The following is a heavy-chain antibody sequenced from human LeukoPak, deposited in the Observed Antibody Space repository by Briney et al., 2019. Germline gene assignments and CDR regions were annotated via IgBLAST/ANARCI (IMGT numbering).Heavy chain of an antibody. Sequence: PSETLSLTCDVYGGSFSGYYWNWIRQPPGKALEWIGEINHSGSTNYNPSLKSRVTISVDTSKNQFSLKLSSVTAADTDVYYCARRRFLEWLWSSWGQGTLVTVSS. V-gene: IGHV4-34*01. J-gene: IGHJ5*02. CDR2: INHSGST. D-gene: IGHD3-3*01. CDR3: ARRRFLEWLWSS. CDR1: GGSFSGYY.